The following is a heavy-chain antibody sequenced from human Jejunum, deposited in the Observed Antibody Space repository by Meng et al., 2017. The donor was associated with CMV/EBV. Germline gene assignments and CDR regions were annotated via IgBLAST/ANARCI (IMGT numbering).Heavy chain of an antibody. CDR2: IYSTGGSP. CDR3: AKDTRVGAWGAFDY. Sequence: GFNFRSYAMSWVRQAPGKGMEWVSVIYSTGGSPYYSDSVKGRFTISRDNSENTLYLQMNSLRAEDTAIYYCAKDTRVGAWGAFDYWGQGTLVTVSS. V-gene: IGHV3-23*03. J-gene: IGHJ4*02. D-gene: IGHD1-26*01. CDR1: GFNFRSYA.